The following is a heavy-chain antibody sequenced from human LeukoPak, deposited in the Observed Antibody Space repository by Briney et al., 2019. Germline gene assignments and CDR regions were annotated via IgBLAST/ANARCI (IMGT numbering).Heavy chain of an antibody. CDR3: ARDISRGFLEWSKLYYFDY. Sequence: TSEKVSCKASGYTFTSYGISWVRQAPGQGLERMGWISAYNGNTNYAQKLQGRVTMTTDTSTSTAYMELRSLRSDDTAVYYCARDISRGFLEWSKLYYFDYWGQGTLVTVSS. J-gene: IGHJ4*02. V-gene: IGHV1-18*01. CDR2: ISAYNGNT. CDR1: GYTFTSYG. D-gene: IGHD3-3*01.